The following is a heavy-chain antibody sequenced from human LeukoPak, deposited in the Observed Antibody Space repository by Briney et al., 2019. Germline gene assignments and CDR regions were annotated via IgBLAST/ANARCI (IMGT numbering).Heavy chain of an antibody. J-gene: IGHJ4*02. D-gene: IGHD3-10*01. Sequence: GGSLRLSCAASGFTVSNNYMSWVRQAPGKGLEWISYLSSSAGTIYYADSVKGRFTISRDNAKNSLYLQMNSLRAEDTAVYYCARDRALDNWGQGTLVTVSS. CDR2: LSSSAGTI. V-gene: IGHV3-11*04. CDR3: ARDRALDN. CDR1: GFTVSNNY.